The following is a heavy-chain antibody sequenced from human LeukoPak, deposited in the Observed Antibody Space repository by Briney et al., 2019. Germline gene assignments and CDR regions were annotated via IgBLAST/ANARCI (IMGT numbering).Heavy chain of an antibody. CDR3: AREAVAGNNFDY. D-gene: IGHD6-19*01. J-gene: IGHJ4*02. CDR2: IYHSGST. V-gene: IGHV4-38-2*02. CDR1: GYSISSGYY. Sequence: SETLSLTCAVSGYSISSGYYWGWIRQPPGEGLEWIGSIYHSGSTYYNPSLKSRVTISVDTSKNQFSLKLSSVTAADTAVYYCAREAVAGNNFDYWGQGTLVTVSS.